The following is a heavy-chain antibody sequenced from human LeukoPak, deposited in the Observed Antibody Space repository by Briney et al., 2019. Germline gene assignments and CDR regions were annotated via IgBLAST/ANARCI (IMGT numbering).Heavy chain of an antibody. CDR2: IYTSWST. J-gene: IGHJ5*02. CDR3: VRGPYGASISKWFDP. D-gene: IGHD4/OR15-4a*01. V-gene: IGHV4-4*07. CDR1: GGSISSYY. Sequence: SETLSLTCTVSGGSISSYYWSWIRQPAGKGLEWIGRIYTSWSTNYNPSLKSRVTLSVDTSKNQFSLQLRSVTTADTAVYYCVRGPYGASISKWFDPWGQGTQVIVSP.